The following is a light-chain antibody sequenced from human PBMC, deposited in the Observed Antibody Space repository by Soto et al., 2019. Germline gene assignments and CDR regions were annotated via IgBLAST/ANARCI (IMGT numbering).Light chain of an antibody. Sequence: DIQMAQSPSTLSASLGDRVTITCRASRTIERWLAWYQQKPGKAPRLLIYDASTLETGVPSRFSGGGSGTEFTITISRQQPDDNATYYCKHCDSYWAFGQGTKVEVE. CDR1: RTIERW. CDR3: KHCDSYWA. V-gene: IGKV1-5*01. CDR2: DAS. J-gene: IGKJ1*01.